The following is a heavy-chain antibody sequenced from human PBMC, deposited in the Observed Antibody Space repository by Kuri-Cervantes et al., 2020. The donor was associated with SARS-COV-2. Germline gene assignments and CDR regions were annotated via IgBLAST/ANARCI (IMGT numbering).Heavy chain of an antibody. D-gene: IGHD3-10*01. CDR3: ARVRGGGSGSYYSTYYFDY. V-gene: IGHV4-38-2*01. CDR2: IYHSGST. CDR1: GYSISSGYY. Sequence: SQTLSLTCAVSGYSISSGYYWGWIRQPPGKGLEWMGSIYHSGSTYYNPSLKRRVTISVDTSKNQFSLKLSSGTAADTAVYYCARVRGGGSGSYYSTYYFDYWGQGTLVTVSS. J-gene: IGHJ4*02.